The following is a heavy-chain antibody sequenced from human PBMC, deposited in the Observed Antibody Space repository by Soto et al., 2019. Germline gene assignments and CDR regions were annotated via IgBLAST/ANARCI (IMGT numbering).Heavy chain of an antibody. V-gene: IGHV4-4*02. J-gene: IGHJ5*02. CDR3: ATSPKGVLLWFGEFGWFDP. D-gene: IGHD3-10*01. Sequence: PSETLSLTCAVSGGSISSSNWWSWVRQPPGKGLEWIGEIYHSGSTNYNPSLKSRVTISVDKSKNQFSLKLSSVTAADTAVYYCATSPKGVLLWFGEFGWFDPWGQGTLVTVYS. CDR1: GGSISSSNW. CDR2: IYHSGST.